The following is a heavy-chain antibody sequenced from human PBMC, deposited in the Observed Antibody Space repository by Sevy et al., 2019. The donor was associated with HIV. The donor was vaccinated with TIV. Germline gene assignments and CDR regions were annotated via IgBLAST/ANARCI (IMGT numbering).Heavy chain of an antibody. Sequence: SGPTLVKPTQTLTLTCTFSGFSLSTSGVGVGWIRQPPGKALEWLSLLYWDDDKRYSPSLKSRLTITKDTSKNQVVLTMTNMDPVDTATYYCAHIGSPSRYFDYWGQGTLVTVSS. CDR3: AHIGSPSRYFDY. CDR1: GFSLSTSGVG. J-gene: IGHJ4*02. D-gene: IGHD3-16*01. V-gene: IGHV2-5*02. CDR2: LYWDDDK.